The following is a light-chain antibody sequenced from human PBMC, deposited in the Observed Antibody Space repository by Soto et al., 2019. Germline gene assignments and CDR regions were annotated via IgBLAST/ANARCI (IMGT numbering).Light chain of an antibody. J-gene: IGKJ2*01. CDR2: AAS. CDR1: QSISSY. V-gene: IGKV1-39*01. Sequence: DIQMTQSPSTLSASVGDRVTITCRASQSISSYLNWYQQKPGKAPKLLIYAASSLQSGVPSRISGSGSGTDFTLTISSLQPEDFATYYCQHSYSTPNTFGQGTKLEIK. CDR3: QHSYSTPNT.